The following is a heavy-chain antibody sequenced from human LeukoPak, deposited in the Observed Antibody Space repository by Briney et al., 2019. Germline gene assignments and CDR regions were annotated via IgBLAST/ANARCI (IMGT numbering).Heavy chain of an antibody. CDR2: INAGNGYT. Sequence: ASVKVSCKASGYTFSSYAMHWVRQAPGQRLEWMGWINAGNGYTKYSQKFQGRVTITRDTSASTAYMELSRLRSDDTAVYYCARGPNATGSDYWGQGTLVTVSS. CDR1: GYTFSSYA. CDR3: ARGPNATGSDY. D-gene: IGHD4-17*01. J-gene: IGHJ4*02. V-gene: IGHV1-3*01.